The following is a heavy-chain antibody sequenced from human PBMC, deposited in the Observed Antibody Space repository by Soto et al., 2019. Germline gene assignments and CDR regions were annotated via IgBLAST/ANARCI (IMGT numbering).Heavy chain of an antibody. CDR1: GYTLTELS. D-gene: IGHD4-17*01. Sequence: ASVKVSCKVSGYTLTELSMHWVRQAPGKGLEWMGGFDPEGGETIYAQKFQGRVTMTEDTSTDTAYMELSSLRSEDTAVYYCATENGDYRWFDPWGQGTLVTVSS. V-gene: IGHV1-24*01. CDR2: FDPEGGET. CDR3: ATENGDYRWFDP. J-gene: IGHJ5*02.